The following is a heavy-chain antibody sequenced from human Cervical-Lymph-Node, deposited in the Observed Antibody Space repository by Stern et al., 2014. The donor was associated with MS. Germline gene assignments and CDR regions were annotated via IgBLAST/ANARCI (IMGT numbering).Heavy chain of an antibody. CDR2: IIPIFGTA. CDR1: GGTFSSYA. J-gene: IGHJ4*02. Sequence: VQLVESGAEGKKPGSSVKVSSKASGGTFSSYAISLVRQAPGQGLEWMGGIIPIFGTANYAQKFQGRVTITADESTSTAYMELSSLRSEDTAVYYCASYCSGGSCNYWGQGTLVTVSS. CDR3: ASYCSGGSCNY. D-gene: IGHD2-15*01. V-gene: IGHV1-69*01.